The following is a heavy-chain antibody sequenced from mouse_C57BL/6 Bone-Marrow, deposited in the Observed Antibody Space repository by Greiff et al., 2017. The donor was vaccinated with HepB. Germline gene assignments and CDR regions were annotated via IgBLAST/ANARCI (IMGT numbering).Heavy chain of an antibody. D-gene: IGHD2-3*01. CDR1: GYTFTDYY. J-gene: IGHJ3*01. CDR2: IYPGSGDT. CDR3: ENDGYYPFAY. Sequence: VQLQQSGAELVRPGASVKLSCKASGYTFTDYYINWVKQRPGQGLEWIARIYPGSGDTYYNEKFKGKATLTAEKSSSTAYMQLSSLTSEDSAVCFCENDGYYPFAYWGQGTLVTVSA. V-gene: IGHV1-76*01.